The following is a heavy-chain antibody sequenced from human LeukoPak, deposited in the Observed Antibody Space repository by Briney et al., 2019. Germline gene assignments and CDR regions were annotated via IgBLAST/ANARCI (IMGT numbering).Heavy chain of an antibody. CDR1: EFTFSYYA. J-gene: IGHJ4*02. CDR3: AKDAPAFDY. V-gene: IGHV3-30-3*01. CDR2: ISYDGSNT. Sequence: GGSLRLSCAASEFTFSYYAMHWVRQAPGKGLEWVALISYDGSNTYYPDSVKGRFTISRDNSKNTLYLQMNSLRAEDTAVYYCAKDAPAFDYWGQGTLVTVSS.